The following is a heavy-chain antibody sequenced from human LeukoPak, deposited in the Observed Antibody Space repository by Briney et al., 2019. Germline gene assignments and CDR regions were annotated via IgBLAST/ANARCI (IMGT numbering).Heavy chain of an antibody. V-gene: IGHV3-30-3*01. Sequence: GGSLRLSCAASGFTFSSYAMHWVRQAPGKGLEWVAVISYDGSNKYYADSVKGRFTVSRDNSKNTLYPQMNSLRAEDTAVYYCAREQLGNVYFDYWGQGTLVTVSS. D-gene: IGHD1-1*01. J-gene: IGHJ4*02. CDR2: ISYDGSNK. CDR1: GFTFSSYA. CDR3: AREQLGNVYFDY.